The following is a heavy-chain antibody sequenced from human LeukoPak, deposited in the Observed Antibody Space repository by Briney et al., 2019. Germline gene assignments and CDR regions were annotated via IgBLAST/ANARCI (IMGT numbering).Heavy chain of an antibody. CDR2: IRQDGSDK. D-gene: IGHD2-15*01. J-gene: IGHJ4*02. CDR3: ARHSRGSPIDD. Sequence: TGGSLRLSCAASGFTFNSYWMSWVRQAPEKGPEWLANIRQDGSDKQYVDSVKGRFTISRDNAKNSLYLQMNGLSAEDTAVYYCARHSRGSPIDDWGQGTLVTVSS. CDR1: GFTFNSYW. V-gene: IGHV3-7*01.